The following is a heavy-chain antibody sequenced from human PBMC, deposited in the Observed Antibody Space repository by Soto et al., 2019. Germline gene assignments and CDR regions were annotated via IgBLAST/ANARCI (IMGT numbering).Heavy chain of an antibody. Sequence: SETLSLTCAVYGGSFSGYYWSWIRQPPGKGLGWIGEINHSGSTNYNPSLKSRVTISVDTSKNQFSLKLSSVTAADTAVYYCARNLAVYDYVWGSYRYWYYFDYWGQGTLVTVSS. J-gene: IGHJ4*02. CDR1: GGSFSGYY. D-gene: IGHD3-16*02. V-gene: IGHV4-34*01. CDR2: INHSGST. CDR3: ARNLAVYDYVWGSYRYWYYFDY.